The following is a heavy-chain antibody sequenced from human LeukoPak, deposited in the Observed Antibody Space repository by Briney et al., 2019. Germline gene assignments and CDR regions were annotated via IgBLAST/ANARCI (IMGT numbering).Heavy chain of an antibody. CDR1: GGSISSSSYY. D-gene: IGHD4/OR15-4a*01. CDR3: ARHEYGLLDY. V-gene: IGHV4-39*01. CDR2: IYYSGST. J-gene: IGHJ4*02. Sequence: SGTLSLTCTVSGGSISSSSYYWGWIRQPPGKGLEWIGSIYYSGSTYYNPSLKSRVTIPVDTSKNQFSLKLSSVTAADTAVYYCARHEYGLLDYWGQGTLVTVSS.